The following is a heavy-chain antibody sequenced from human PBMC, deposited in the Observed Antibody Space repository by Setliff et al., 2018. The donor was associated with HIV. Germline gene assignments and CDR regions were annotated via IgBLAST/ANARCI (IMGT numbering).Heavy chain of an antibody. D-gene: IGHD6-19*01. CDR2: IIPLFNTP. Sequence: SVTVSCKASGGTFSSYAISWVRQAPGQGLEWMGGIIPLFNTPTYAQNFQGRVTIAADEYTNAAYMELSRLRFEDTAVYYCARTSAGARGIGLTYFYYMDVWGQGTTVTAP. CDR3: ARTSAGARGIGLTYFYYMDV. J-gene: IGHJ6*03. CDR1: GGTFSSYA. V-gene: IGHV1-69*13.